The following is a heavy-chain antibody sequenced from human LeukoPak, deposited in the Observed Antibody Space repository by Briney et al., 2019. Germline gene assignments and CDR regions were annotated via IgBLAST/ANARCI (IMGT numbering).Heavy chain of an antibody. D-gene: IGHD3-10*01. CDR2: INPNSGGT. CDR3: ARDRPLDADDYYGFYYFDY. Sequence: ASVKVSCKASGYTFTGYYMHWVRQAPGQGLEWMGWINPNSGGTNHAQKFQGRVTMTRDTSISTAYMELSRLRSDDTAVYYCARDRPLDADDYYGFYYFDYWGQGILVTVSS. V-gene: IGHV1-2*02. CDR1: GYTFTGYY. J-gene: IGHJ4*02.